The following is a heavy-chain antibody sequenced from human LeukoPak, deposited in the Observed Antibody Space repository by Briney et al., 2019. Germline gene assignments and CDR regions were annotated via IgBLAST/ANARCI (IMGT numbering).Heavy chain of an antibody. V-gene: IGHV3-66*02. D-gene: IGHD5-24*01. CDR2: IHRAVNT. CDR1: GFTVCSNY. J-gene: IGHJ3*01. Sequence: GGSLRLSCAASGFTVCSNYMSWGRQAPGTGMQWASVIHRAVNTYYASSVKCRFTISRDNSKNTLYLQMNSLRTEDTAVYYCARHQPLEHWGQGTIVTVSS. CDR3: ARHQPLEH.